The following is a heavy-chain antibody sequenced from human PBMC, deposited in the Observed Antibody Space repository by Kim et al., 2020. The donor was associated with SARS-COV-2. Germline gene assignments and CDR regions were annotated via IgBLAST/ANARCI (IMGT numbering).Heavy chain of an antibody. CDR2: IYYSGST. D-gene: IGHD3-3*01. V-gene: IGHV4-39*01. Sequence: SETLSLTCTVSGGSISSSSYYWGWIRQPPGKGLEWIGSIYYSGSTYYNPSLKSRVTISVDTSKNQFSLKLSSVTAADTAVYYCARHAYYDFWSGRRWEGNAFDIWGQGTMVTVSS. J-gene: IGHJ3*02. CDR3: ARHAYYDFWSGRRWEGNAFDI. CDR1: GGSISSSSYY.